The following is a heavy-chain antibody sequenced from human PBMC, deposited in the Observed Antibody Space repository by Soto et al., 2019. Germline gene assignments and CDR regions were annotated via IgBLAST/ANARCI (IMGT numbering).Heavy chain of an antibody. CDR1: GYTFTSYA. CDR3: AGASSRFYYYYGMDV. D-gene: IGHD3-16*01. J-gene: IGHJ6*02. CDR2: INAGNGNT. Sequence: ASVKVSCKASGYTFTSYAMHWVRQAPGQRLEWMGWINAGNGNTKYSQKFQGRVTITRDTSASTAYIELSSLRSEDTAVYYCAGASSRFYYYYGMDVWGQGTTVTVSS. V-gene: IGHV1-3*01.